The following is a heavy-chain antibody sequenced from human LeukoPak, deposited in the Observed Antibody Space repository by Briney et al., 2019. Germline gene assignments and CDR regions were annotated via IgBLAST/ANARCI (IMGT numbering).Heavy chain of an antibody. Sequence: GGSLRLSCIASGFTFSSYAMSWVRQAPGKGLEWVSAISGSGGSTYYADSVKGRFTISRDNSKNTLYLQMNSLRAEDTAVYYCAKGPAAAMTVNNYYFDYWGQGTLVTVSS. CDR1: GFTFSSYA. CDR3: AKGPAAAMTVNNYYFDY. CDR2: ISGSGGST. D-gene: IGHD6-13*01. J-gene: IGHJ4*02. V-gene: IGHV3-23*01.